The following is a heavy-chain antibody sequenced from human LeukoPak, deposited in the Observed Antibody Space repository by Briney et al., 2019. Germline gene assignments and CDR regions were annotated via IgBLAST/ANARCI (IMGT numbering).Heavy chain of an antibody. CDR1: GFTFSSYA. J-gene: IGHJ3*02. Sequence: GGSLRLSCAASGFTFSSYAMSWVRQAPGKGLEWVSGISGSGGSTYYADSVKGRFTISRDNSKNMLYLQMNSLRVEDTAVYYCAKGGRGQGAFDIWGQGTMVTVSS. CDR2: ISGSGGST. CDR3: AKGGRGQGAFDI. D-gene: IGHD6-25*01. V-gene: IGHV3-23*01.